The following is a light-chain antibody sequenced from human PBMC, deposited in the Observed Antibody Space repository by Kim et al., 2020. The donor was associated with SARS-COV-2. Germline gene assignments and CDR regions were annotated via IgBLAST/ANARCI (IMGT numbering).Light chain of an antibody. CDR2: GAS. Sequence: PGERVTLSCRASQSVSSSYLTWYQQKPGQAPRLLIYGASTRATSIPARFSGSGSGTDFTLTISSLQPEDFAVYYCQQDYNPALTFGGGTKV. J-gene: IGKJ4*01. CDR3: QQDYNPALT. V-gene: IGKV3D-7*01. CDR1: QSVSSSY.